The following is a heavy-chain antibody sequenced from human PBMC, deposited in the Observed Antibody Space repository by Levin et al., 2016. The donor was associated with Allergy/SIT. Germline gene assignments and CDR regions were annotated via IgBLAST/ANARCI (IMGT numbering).Heavy chain of an antibody. CDR2: ISSSGGRT. V-gene: IGHV3-23*01. J-gene: IGHJ4*02. Sequence: GGSLRLSCAASGFTFSSYAMNWVRQAPGKGLEWVSAISSSGGRTYYADSVKGRFTISRDNSKNTLYLQMNSLRAEDTAVYYCAKDGGSYRYFDYWGQGTLVTVSS. CDR1: GFTFSSYA. CDR3: AKDGGSYRYFDY. D-gene: IGHD1-26*01.